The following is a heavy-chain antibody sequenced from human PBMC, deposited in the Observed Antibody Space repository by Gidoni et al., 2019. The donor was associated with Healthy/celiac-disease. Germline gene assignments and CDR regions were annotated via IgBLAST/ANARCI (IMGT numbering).Heavy chain of an antibody. J-gene: IGHJ5*02. D-gene: IGHD3-16*02. V-gene: IGHV4-34*01. Sequence: QVQLQQWGAGLLKPSETLSLTCAVYGGSFSGYYWSWIRQPPGKGLEWIGEINHSGSTNYNPSLKSRVTISVDTSKNQFSLKLSSVTAADTAVYYCARGLRPQIGGVIVRGYWFDPWGQGTLVTVSS. CDR2: INHSGST. CDR1: GGSFSGYY. CDR3: ARGLRPQIGGVIVRGYWFDP.